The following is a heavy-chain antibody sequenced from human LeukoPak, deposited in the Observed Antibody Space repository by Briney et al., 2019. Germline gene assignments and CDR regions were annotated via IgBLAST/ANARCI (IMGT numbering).Heavy chain of an antibody. CDR1: GFTFSSYS. D-gene: IGHD3-22*01. V-gene: IGHV3-21*01. CDR3: ARDYYDSSGPTYYDY. J-gene: IGHJ4*02. Sequence: GGSLRLSCAASGFTFSSYSMNWVRQAPGKGLEWVSSISSSSSYIYYADSVKGRFTISRENAKNSLYLQMNSLRAEDTAVYYCARDYYDSSGPTYYDYWGQGTLVTVSS. CDR2: ISSSSSYI.